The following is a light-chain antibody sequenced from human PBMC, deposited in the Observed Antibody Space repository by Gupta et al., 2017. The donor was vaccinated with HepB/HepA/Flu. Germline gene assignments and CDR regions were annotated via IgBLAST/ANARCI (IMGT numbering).Light chain of an antibody. V-gene: IGKV3-11*01. J-gene: IGKJ5*01. CDR1: QSVSSY. CDR2: DAS. Sequence: EIVLTQSPATLSLSPGERATLSCRASQSVSSYLAWYQQKPGQAPRLLIYDASNRATGIPARFSGSGSGTDFTLTISSLEPEDFAVYYCPQRSNWPITFGKGTQVEIK. CDR3: PQRSNWPIT.